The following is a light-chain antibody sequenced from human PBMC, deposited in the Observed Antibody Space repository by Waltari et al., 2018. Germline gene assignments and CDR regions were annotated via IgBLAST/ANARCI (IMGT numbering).Light chain of an antibody. CDR1: QSLSGS. Sequence: CTSRQSLSGSLPWYHKKAGTAPRLLSYDVSTWTTGIPARFSGIGSGTDFTLTISSLEPEDFAVYYCQQRSNCLRLNSGGGTTVELK. V-gene: IGKV3-11*01. CDR2: DVS. J-gene: IGKJ4*01. CDR3: QQRSNCLRLN.